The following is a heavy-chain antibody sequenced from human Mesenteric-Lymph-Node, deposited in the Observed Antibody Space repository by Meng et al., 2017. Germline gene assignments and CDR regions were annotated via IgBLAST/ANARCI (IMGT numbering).Heavy chain of an antibody. CDR1: GFTFSSYA. CDR3: TREGDSGNQGAFDI. V-gene: IGHV3-30*07. Sequence: GESLKISCAASGFTFSSYAMHWVRQAPGKGLKWVAVISYDGSNKYYADSVKGRFTISRDNAKNSLYLQMNSLRAEDTAVYYCTREGDSGNQGAFDIWGQGTMVTVSS. D-gene: IGHD3-10*01. CDR2: ISYDGSNK. J-gene: IGHJ3*02.